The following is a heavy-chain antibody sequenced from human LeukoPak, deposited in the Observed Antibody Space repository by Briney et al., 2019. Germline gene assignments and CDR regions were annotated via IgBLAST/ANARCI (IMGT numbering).Heavy chain of an antibody. CDR3: ASLYEGKRPPDY. V-gene: IGHV4-39*01. Sequence: PSETLSLTCTVSGGSICSSTVYWGWIRQPPGKGLEWFGSISHSGNTYYNPSLRSRVTISVDKSKNQLSLKLSSVTAADTAVYYCASLYEGKRPPDYWGQGTLVTVSS. J-gene: IGHJ4*02. CDR2: ISHSGNT. D-gene: IGHD2-8*01. CDR1: GGSICSSTVY.